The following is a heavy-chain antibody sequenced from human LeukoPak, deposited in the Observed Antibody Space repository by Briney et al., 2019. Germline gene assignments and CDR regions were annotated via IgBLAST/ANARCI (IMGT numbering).Heavy chain of an antibody. V-gene: IGHV3-53*01. Sequence: GGSLRLSCAASGFTVSSKYVSWVRQAPGKGLEWVSVIYSGGSTYYADSVKGRFTISRDNSKNTLYLQMNSLRAEDTAVYYCARGGGAYDFDYWGQGTLVTVSS. J-gene: IGHJ4*02. CDR1: GFTVSSKY. CDR2: IYSGGST. D-gene: IGHD5-12*01. CDR3: ARGGGAYDFDY.